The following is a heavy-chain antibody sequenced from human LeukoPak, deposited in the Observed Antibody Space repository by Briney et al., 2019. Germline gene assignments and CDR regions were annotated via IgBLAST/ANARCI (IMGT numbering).Heavy chain of an antibody. Sequence: SETLSLTCAVYGGSFSGYCWSWIRQPPGKGLEWIGDINQSGSTSYNPSLKSRVTISVDTSKNRFSLKVRSVTAADTAVYYCARRLISGWYGTGFGYWGQGNLVTVSS. CDR3: ARRLISGWYGTGFGY. CDR2: INQSGST. D-gene: IGHD6-19*01. CDR1: GGSFSGYC. J-gene: IGHJ4*02. V-gene: IGHV4-34*01.